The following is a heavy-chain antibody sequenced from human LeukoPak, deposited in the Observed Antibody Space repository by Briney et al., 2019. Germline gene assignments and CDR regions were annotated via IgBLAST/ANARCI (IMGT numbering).Heavy chain of an antibody. J-gene: IGHJ4*02. D-gene: IGHD5-12*01. CDR3: ARVRRIVATIDYFDY. Sequence: PGGSLRLSCAASGFPFSSYFMNWVRQAPGKGLEWVAVISYDGSNKYYADSVKGRFTISRDNSKNTLYLQMNSLRAEDTAVYYCARVRRIVATIDYFDYWGQGTLVTVSS. V-gene: IGHV3-30*03. CDR2: ISYDGSNK. CDR1: GFPFSSYF.